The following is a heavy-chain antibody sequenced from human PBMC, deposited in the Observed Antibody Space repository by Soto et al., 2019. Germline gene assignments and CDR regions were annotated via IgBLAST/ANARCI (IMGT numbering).Heavy chain of an antibody. D-gene: IGHD5-12*01. Sequence: PSETLSLTCTVSGVSISSSYWSWIRQSPGTELEWIGYIYYTGTTNYNPSLKRRVTISLDTAKNQFSLNVNSLTTADTAVYFCARGGNRYSNTASGVGGFDFWGQGTLVTVSS. J-gene: IGHJ4*02. CDR3: ARGGNRYSNTASGVGGFDF. V-gene: IGHV4-59*01. CDR2: IYYTGTT. CDR1: GVSISSSY.